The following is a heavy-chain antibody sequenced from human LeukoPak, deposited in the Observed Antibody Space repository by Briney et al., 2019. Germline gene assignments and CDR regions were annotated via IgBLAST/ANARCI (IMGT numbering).Heavy chain of an antibody. V-gene: IGHV4-34*01. CDR3: AAARRGWSIDY. CDR2: INHSGST. CDR1: GGSFSGYY. J-gene: IGHJ4*02. D-gene: IGHD6-19*01. Sequence: SETLSLTCAVYGGSFSGYYWSWIRQPPGKELEWIGEINHSGSTNYNPSLKSRVTISVDTSKNQFSLKLSSVTAADTAVYYCAAARRGWSIDYWGQGTLVTVSS.